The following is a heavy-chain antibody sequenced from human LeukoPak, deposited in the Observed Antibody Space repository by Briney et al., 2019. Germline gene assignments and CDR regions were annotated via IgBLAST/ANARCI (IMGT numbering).Heavy chain of an antibody. J-gene: IGHJ5*02. Sequence: ASVKVSCKASGYTFTGYYIHWVRQAPGQGLEWMGRIDPNTGGTDYAQKFQGRVTMTRDTSITTAYMELSRLTSDDTAIYYCAKVPPSITAAGNWLGPWGQGALVTVSS. CDR1: GYTFTGYY. D-gene: IGHD6-13*01. CDR3: AKVPPSITAAGNWLGP. CDR2: IDPNTGGT. V-gene: IGHV1-2*06.